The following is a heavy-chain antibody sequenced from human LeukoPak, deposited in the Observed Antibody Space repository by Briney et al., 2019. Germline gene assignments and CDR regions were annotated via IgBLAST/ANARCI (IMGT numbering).Heavy chain of an antibody. J-gene: IGHJ4*02. V-gene: IGHV5-51*01. D-gene: IGHD5-18*01. CDR2: IYPDDSDT. Sequence: GESLKISCKGSGYSFTTYWIGWVRQMPGKGLEWMGIIYPDDSDTRYSPSFQGQVTISADKSINTAYLQWSSLKASDTAMYYCARRHKRGAYSYGVDYWGQGTLVTVSS. CDR1: GYSFTTYW. CDR3: ARRHKRGAYSYGVDY.